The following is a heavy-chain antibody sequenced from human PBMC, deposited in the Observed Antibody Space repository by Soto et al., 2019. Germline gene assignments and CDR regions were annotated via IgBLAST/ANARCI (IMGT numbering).Heavy chain of an antibody. CDR2: ISWNSGTI. D-gene: IGHD6-13*01. CDR1: GFTFDDYA. V-gene: IGHV3-9*01. J-gene: IGHJ6*02. CDR3: AKDMRGGSSSSRYYYGLDV. Sequence: EVQLVESGGGLVQPGRSLRLSCAASGFTFDDYAMHWVRQAPGKGLEWVSGISWNSGTIVYADSVKGRFTISRDNAKNSLSLQMNSLRGEDTALYYCAKDMRGGSSSSRYYYGLDVWGQGTTVTVSS.